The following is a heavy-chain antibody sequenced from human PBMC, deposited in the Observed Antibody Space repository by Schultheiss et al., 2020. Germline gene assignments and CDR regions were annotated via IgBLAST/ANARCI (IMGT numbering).Heavy chain of an antibody. CDR2: IWYDGSNK. Sequence: GGSLGLSCAASGFTFSSYGLHWVRQAPGKGLEWVAVIWYDGSNKYYADSVKGRFTISRDNSKNTLYLQMNSLRAEDTAVYYCAKTVLRFLEWLPGPYYYYGMDVWGQGTTVTVSS. D-gene: IGHD3-3*01. CDR3: AKTVLRFLEWLPGPYYYYGMDV. V-gene: IGHV3-30*02. CDR1: GFTFSSYG. J-gene: IGHJ6*02.